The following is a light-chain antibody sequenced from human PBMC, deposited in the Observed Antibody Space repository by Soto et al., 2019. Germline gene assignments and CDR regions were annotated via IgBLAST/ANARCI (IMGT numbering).Light chain of an antibody. CDR3: QQYNSYSPLT. J-gene: IGKJ4*01. Sequence: DIQMTQSPSSLSASVGDRVTITCRASQSISSWLAWYQQKPGKAPKLLIFDAYSLESGVPSRFSGSRSGTEFTLTITSLQPDDYATYYCQQYNSYSPLTFGGGTQ. CDR1: QSISSW. CDR2: DAY. V-gene: IGKV1-5*01.